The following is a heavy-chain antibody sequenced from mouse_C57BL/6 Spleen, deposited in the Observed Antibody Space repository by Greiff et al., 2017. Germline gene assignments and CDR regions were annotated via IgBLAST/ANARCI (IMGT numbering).Heavy chain of an antibody. CDR1: GYTFTSYW. D-gene: IGHD2-3*01. Sequence: QVQLQQPGAELVMPGASVKLSCKASGYTFTSYWMHWVKQRPGQGLEWIGEIDPSDSYTTYNQKFKGKSTLTVDKSSSTAYMQLSSLTSEYSAVYYCARDGYYEGYFDYWGQGTTLTVAS. J-gene: IGHJ2*01. CDR2: IDPSDSYT. V-gene: IGHV1-69*01. CDR3: ARDGYYEGYFDY.